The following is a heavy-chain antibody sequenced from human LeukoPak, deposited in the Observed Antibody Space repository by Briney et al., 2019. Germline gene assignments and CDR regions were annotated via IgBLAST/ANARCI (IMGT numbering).Heavy chain of an antibody. J-gene: IGHJ4*02. Sequence: SETLSLTCTVSGGSISSYYWSWIRQPPGKGLEWIGYIYYSGSTNYNPSLKSRVTISVDTSKNQFSLNLSSVTAADTAVYYCAITDLPYYYGSGSTWGQGTLVTVSS. CDR2: IYYSGST. CDR3: AITDLPYYYGSGST. D-gene: IGHD3-10*01. CDR1: GGSISSYY. V-gene: IGHV4-59*01.